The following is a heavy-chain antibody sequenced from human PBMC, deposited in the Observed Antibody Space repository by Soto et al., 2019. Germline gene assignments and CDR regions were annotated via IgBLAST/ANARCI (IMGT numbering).Heavy chain of an antibody. Sequence: GGSLRLSCAASGFTFSSYAMSWVRQAPGKGLERVSAISGSGGSTYYADSVKGRFTISRDNSKNTLYLQMNSLRAEDTAVYYCANSGYEYRGYYYYMDVWGKGTTVTVSS. V-gene: IGHV3-23*01. D-gene: IGHD5-12*01. CDR2: ISGSGGST. CDR3: ANSGYEYRGYYYYMDV. CDR1: GFTFSSYA. J-gene: IGHJ6*03.